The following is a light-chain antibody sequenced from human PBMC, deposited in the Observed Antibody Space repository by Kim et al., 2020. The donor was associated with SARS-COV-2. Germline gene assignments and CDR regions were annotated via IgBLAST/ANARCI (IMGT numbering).Light chain of an antibody. CDR1: QGVSRY. CDR3: QQYNSHPWT. V-gene: IGKV1-5*01. CDR2: AAS. J-gene: IGKJ1*01. Sequence: DIQMTQSPSSLSASVGDRVTISCRASQGVSRYLAWYQQKAGKAPKLLIYAASSLERGVPSRFSGSGSETDFTLTISSLQPEDFATYYCQQYNSHPWTFGQGTKVDIK.